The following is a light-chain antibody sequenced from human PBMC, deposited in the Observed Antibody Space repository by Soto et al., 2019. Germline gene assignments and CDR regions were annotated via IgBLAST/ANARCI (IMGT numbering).Light chain of an antibody. CDR1: QSVSTN. CDR3: LQYNNRPPYT. J-gene: IGKJ2*01. Sequence: EVVVTQSLATLSVAPGESATFSCRTSQSVSTNVAWYQHRPGQPPRLLIYGASTRATGIPARFSGSGSRTQFTLTIGSLQSEDFALYYCLQYNNRPPYTFGQGTQL. V-gene: IGKV3D-15*01. CDR2: GAS.